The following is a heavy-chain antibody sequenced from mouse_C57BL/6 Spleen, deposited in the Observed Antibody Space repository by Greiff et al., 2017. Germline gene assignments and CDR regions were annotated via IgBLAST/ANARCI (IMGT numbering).Heavy chain of an antibody. V-gene: IGHV1-72*01. CDR2: IDPNSGGT. CDR3: ARGNGAMDY. J-gene: IGHJ4*01. Sequence: LQQSGAELVKPGASVKLSCKASGYTFTSYWLHWVKQRPGRGLAWIGRIDPNSGGTKYNDKFKSKATLTVDKPSSTAYMQLSSLTSGDSAVYYGARGNGAMDYWGQGTSVTVSS. D-gene: IGHD2-1*01. CDR1: GYTFTSYW.